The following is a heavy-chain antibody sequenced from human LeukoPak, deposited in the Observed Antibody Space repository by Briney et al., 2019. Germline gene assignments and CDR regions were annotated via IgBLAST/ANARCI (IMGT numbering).Heavy chain of an antibody. V-gene: IGHV3-23*01. CDR2: ISGSGGST. D-gene: IGHD5-12*01. CDR3: ANGIYSGYDLSPYFDY. Sequence: GGSRGPSWQASGFTFATFAMAGVRQPQGRGREGVSAISGSGGSTYYADSVKGRFTISRDNSKNTLYLQMNSLRAEDTAVYYCANGIYSGYDLSPYFDYWGQGTLVTVSS. J-gene: IGHJ4*02. CDR1: GFTFATFA.